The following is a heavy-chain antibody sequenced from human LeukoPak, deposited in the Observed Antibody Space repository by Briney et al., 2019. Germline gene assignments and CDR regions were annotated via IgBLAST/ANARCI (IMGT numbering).Heavy chain of an antibody. J-gene: IGHJ6*03. V-gene: IGHV1-69*05. CDR3: ARRPITMVRGVITYYYMDV. CDR2: IIPIFGTA. Sequence: SVKVSCKAPGGTFSSYAISWVRQAPGQGLEWMGGIIPIFGTANYAQKFQGRVTITTDESTSTAYMELSSLRSEDTAVYYCARRPITMVRGVITYYYMDVWGKGTTVTVSS. D-gene: IGHD3-10*01. CDR1: GGTFSSYA.